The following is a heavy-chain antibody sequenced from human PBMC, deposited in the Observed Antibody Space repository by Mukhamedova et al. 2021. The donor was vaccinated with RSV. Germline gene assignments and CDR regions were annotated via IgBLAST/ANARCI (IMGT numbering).Heavy chain of an antibody. D-gene: IGHD6-13*01. Sequence: GRFTIPRDNSKNTLYLQMNSLRAEDTAVYYCAKAVHSTRSAFDIWGQGTMVTVSS. V-gene: IGHV3-23*01. CDR3: AKAVHSTRSAFDI. J-gene: IGHJ3*02.